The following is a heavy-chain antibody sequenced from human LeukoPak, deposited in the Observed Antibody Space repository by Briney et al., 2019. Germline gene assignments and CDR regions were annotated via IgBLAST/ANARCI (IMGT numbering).Heavy chain of an antibody. CDR3: ARIVRGRVGAPSSDY. V-gene: IGHV3-64*01. J-gene: IGHJ4*02. Sequence: PGGSLRLSCAASGFTFSGYAMHWVRQAPGKGLEYVSAISSNGGSTYYANSVKGRFTISRDNSKNTLYLQMGSLRAEDMAVYYCARIVRGRVGAPSSDYWGQGTLVTVSS. CDR1: GFTFSGYA. CDR2: ISSNGGST. D-gene: IGHD1-26*01.